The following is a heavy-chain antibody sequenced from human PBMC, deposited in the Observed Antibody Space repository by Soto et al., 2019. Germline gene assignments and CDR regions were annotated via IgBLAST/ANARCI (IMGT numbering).Heavy chain of an antibody. D-gene: IGHD3-3*01. CDR3: ARGLTIFGVVIKYWFDP. Sequence: SETLSLTCAVYGGSFSGYYWSWIRQPPGKGLEWIGEINHSGSTNYNPSLKSRVTISVDTSKNQFSLKLSSVTAADTAVYYCARGLTIFGVVIKYWFDPWGQGTLVTVSS. V-gene: IGHV4-34*01. J-gene: IGHJ5*02. CDR1: GGSFSGYY. CDR2: INHSGST.